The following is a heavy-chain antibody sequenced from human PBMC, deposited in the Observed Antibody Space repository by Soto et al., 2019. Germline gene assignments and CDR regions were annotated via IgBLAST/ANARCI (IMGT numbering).Heavy chain of an antibody. CDR2: ISFDGSNQ. V-gene: IGHV3-30*18. Sequence: QVQLVESGGGVVQPGRSLRLSCAASGFTFSSFGMHWVRQAPGKGLECVAFISFDGSNQYYVDYVRGRFIISRDNSKNPLSLQMNNLKAEDTAVYYCAKDTSKYSNNWPAYYGLDVWGQGTTVTVSS. D-gene: IGHD6-13*01. CDR1: GFTFSSFG. J-gene: IGHJ6*02. CDR3: AKDTSKYSNNWPAYYGLDV.